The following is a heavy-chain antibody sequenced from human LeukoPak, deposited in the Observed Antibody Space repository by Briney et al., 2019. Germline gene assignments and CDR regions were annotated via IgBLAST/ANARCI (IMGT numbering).Heavy chain of an antibody. J-gene: IGHJ5*02. V-gene: IGHV1-46*01. D-gene: IGHD2-2*01. Sequence: ASVKVSCKASGYTFTKQYMHWVRQAPGQGLEWMGFINLSGGSTNYAQKFKGRVTITRDTSTSTVYMELSSLRSEDTAVYYCAKEGYCSTTSCLYKWFDPWGQGTLVTVSS. CDR1: GYTFTKQY. CDR3: AKEGYCSTTSCLYKWFDP. CDR2: INLSGGST.